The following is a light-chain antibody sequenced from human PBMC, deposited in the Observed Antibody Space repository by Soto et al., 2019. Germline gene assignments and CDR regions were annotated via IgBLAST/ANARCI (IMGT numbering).Light chain of an antibody. Sequence: IVMTQSPDSLAASLGERATINSKSSHSIFYRSNNKNYLAWYQQTRRQPPKLLIYWSSTRESGVPDRFSGSGAGTDCTRTISSLQAEDVEVDYCHQYYSAPLTFGGGTKVDNK. J-gene: IGKJ4*01. CDR3: HQYYSAPLT. CDR2: WSS. CDR1: HSIFYRSNNKNY. V-gene: IGKV4-1*01.